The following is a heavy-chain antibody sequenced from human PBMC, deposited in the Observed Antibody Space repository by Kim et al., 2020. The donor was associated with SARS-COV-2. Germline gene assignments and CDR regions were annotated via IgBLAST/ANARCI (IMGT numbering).Heavy chain of an antibody. J-gene: IGHJ1*01. Sequence: GGSLRLSCAASGYTVTYSYMGWVRQAPGKGLEWVSFIYSSGNAIDADSVKGRLIISRDHSKNTLYLQMNSLRAEDTAVYYCATVVFYYDAGYFKNWGQGTLVIVSS. CDR2: IYSSGNA. CDR1: GYTVTYSY. V-gene: IGHV3-66*01. CDR3: ATVVFYYDAGYFKN. D-gene: IGHD3-22*01.